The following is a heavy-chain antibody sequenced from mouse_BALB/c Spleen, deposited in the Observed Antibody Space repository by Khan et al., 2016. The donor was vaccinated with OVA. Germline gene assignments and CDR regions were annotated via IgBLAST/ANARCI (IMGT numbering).Heavy chain of an antibody. CDR3: TRGGNYEAY. Sequence: QVRLQQSGAGLVRPGASVTLSCKASGYTFTDSEMHWVKQTPVHGLEWIGAIDPETGGTAYNQKFKGKATLSADKPSSTAYTELRSLTSEDSAVYYCTRGGNYEAYWGQGTLVTVSA. CDR1: GYTFTDSE. J-gene: IGHJ3*01. CDR2: IDPETGGT. V-gene: IGHV1-15*01. D-gene: IGHD2-1*01.